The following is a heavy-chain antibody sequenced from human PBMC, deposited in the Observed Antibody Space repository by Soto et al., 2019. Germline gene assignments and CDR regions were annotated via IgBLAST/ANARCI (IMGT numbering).Heavy chain of an antibody. CDR1: GYTFTSYY. V-gene: IGHV1-46*01. CDR2: INPSGGRT. D-gene: IGHD2-15*01. CDR3: ARGGIVVVVAAIYWFDP. Sequence: QVQLVQSGAEVKKPGASVKVSCKASGYTFTSYYMHWVRQAPGQGLEWMGIINPSGGRTSYAQKFQGRVTMTTDTSTSTVYMELSSLRSEDTAVYYCARGGIVVVVAAIYWFDPWGQGTLVTVSS. J-gene: IGHJ5*02.